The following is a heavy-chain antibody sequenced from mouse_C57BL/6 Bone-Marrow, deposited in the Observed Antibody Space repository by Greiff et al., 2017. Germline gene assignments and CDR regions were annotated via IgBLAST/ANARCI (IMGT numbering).Heavy chain of an antibody. J-gene: IGHJ3*01. CDR1: GYTFTSYG. CDR3: ARGEYYGTAY. V-gene: IGHV1-81*01. CDR2: IYPRSGNT. D-gene: IGHD1-1*01. Sequence: ESGAELARPGASVKLSCKASGYTFTSYGISWVKQRTGQGLEWIGEIYPRSGNTYYNEKFKGKATLTADKSSSTAYMELRRLTSEDSAVYFCARGEYYGTAYWGQGTLVTVSA.